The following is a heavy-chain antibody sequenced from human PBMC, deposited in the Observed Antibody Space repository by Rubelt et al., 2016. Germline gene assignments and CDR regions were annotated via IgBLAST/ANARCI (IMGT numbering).Heavy chain of an antibody. V-gene: IGHV4-39*01. CDR2: AYYSGST. CDR1: SGSISSSSYY. CDR3: ARTDYYDSSGPVDY. D-gene: IGHD3-22*01. Sequence: QLQLHESGPGLVKPSETLSLTCTVSSGSISSSSYYWGWIRQPPGKGLEWIGSAYYSGSTYYSPSLKSRVTISVDTSKNQFARRLRSVTAADTAVYYGARTDYYDSSGPVDYWGQGTLVTVSS. J-gene: IGHJ4*02.